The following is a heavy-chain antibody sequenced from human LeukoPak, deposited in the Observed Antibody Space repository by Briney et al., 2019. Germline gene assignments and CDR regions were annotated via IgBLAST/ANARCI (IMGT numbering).Heavy chain of an antibody. CDR1: GYTFTSYG. Sequence: ASVKISCKASGYTFTSYGISWVRQAPGQGLEWMGGISAYNGNTNYAQKLQGRVTMTTDTSTSTAYMELRSLRSDDTALYYCARISGSRPRYYFDYWGQGTLVTVSS. D-gene: IGHD1-26*01. J-gene: IGHJ4*02. CDR3: ARISGSRPRYYFDY. V-gene: IGHV1-18*01. CDR2: ISAYNGNT.